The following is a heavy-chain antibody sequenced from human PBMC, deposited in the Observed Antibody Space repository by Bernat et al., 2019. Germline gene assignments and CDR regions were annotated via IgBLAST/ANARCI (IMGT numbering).Heavy chain of an antibody. CDR2: IYYSGST. CDR3: ARTKTTVTAGIWRYFDY. V-gene: IGHV4-39*01. CDR1: GGSISSSSYY. D-gene: IGHD4-11*01. J-gene: IGHJ4*02. Sequence: QLQLQESGPGLVKPSETLSLTCTVSGGSISSSSYYWGWIRQPPGKGLEWIGSIYYSGSTYYNPSLKSRVTISVDTSKNQFSLKLSSVTDADTAVYYCARTKTTVTAGIWRYFDYWGQGTLVTVSS.